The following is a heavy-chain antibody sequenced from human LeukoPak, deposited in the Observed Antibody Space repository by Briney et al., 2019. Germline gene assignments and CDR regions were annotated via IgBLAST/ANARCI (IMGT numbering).Heavy chain of an antibody. D-gene: IGHD2-8*01. V-gene: IGHV3-11*01. CDR2: ISSSGSTI. CDR1: GFTFSDYY. J-gene: IGHJ5*02. CDR3: AIGLVPAFCPIDP. Sequence: PGGSLRLSCAASGFTFSDYYMSWIRQAPGKRLQWVSYISSSGSTIYYADSVKGRFTISRDNAQTSLYLQLNRLRPEATAGYYCAIGLVPAFCPIDPWGQGTLVTVSS.